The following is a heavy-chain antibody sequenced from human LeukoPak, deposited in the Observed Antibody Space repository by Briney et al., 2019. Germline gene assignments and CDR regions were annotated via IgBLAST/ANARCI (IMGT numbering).Heavy chain of an antibody. Sequence: GGSLRLSCVASGFTFSSYGMHWVRQAPGKGLGWVAVIWYDGSNKYYADSVKGRFTISRDNSKNTLYLQMNSLRAEDTAVYYCAKLSYYDIKVGGAFDIWGQGTMVTVSS. V-gene: IGHV3-33*06. CDR3: AKLSYYDIKVGGAFDI. D-gene: IGHD3-22*01. J-gene: IGHJ3*02. CDR2: IWYDGSNK. CDR1: GFTFSSYG.